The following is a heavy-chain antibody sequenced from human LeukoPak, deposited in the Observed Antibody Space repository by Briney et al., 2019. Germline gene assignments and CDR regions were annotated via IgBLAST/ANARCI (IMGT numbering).Heavy chain of an antibody. Sequence: GGSLRLSCAASGFTFDDYTMHWVRQAPGKGLEWVSLISWNGGSTGYADSVKGRFTISRDNAKNSLYLQMNSLRAEDTALYYCARAMHGVTMVDYWGQGTLVTVSS. CDR2: ISWNGGST. V-gene: IGHV3-20*04. CDR1: GFTFDDYT. J-gene: IGHJ4*02. D-gene: IGHD3-10*01. CDR3: ARAMHGVTMVDY.